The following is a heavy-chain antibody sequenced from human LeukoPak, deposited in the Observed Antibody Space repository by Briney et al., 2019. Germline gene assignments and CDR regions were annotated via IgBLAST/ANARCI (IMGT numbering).Heavy chain of an antibody. V-gene: IGHV4-4*02. CDR1: GISINYW. J-gene: IGHJ2*01. Sequence: SETLSLTCVVSGISINYWWSWVRQAPGDGLEWIGEVLHTGSTTYNPSLRSRVTISVDTSRNRLSLEVTSATAADTAMYYCARFHDSSGYQLFGHWYFDLWGRGTLVTVSS. D-gene: IGHD3-22*01. CDR2: VLHTGST. CDR3: ARFHDSSGYQLFGHWYFDL.